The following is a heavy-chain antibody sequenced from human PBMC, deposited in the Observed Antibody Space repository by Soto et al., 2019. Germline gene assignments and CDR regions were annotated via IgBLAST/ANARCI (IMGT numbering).Heavy chain of an antibody. CDR3: ARDRVVLTVQGPRCMDV. CDR2: IIPIFGTA. J-gene: IGHJ6*02. D-gene: IGHD2-8*01. V-gene: IGHV1-69*13. Sequence: SVKVSCKASGGTFSSYAISWVRQAPGQGLEWMGGIIPIFGTANYAQKFQGRVTITADESTSTAYMELSSLRSEDTAVYYCARDRVVLTVQGPRCMDVWGQGTMVTVSS. CDR1: GGTFSSYA.